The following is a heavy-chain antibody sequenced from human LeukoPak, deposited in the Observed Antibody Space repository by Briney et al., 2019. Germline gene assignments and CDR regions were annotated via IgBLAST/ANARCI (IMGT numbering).Heavy chain of an antibody. J-gene: IGHJ2*01. Sequence: SETLSLTCTVSGGSISSYYWSWIRQPPGKGLELIGYIYYSGSTNYNPSLKSRVTISVDTSKNQFSLKLSSVTAADTAVYFFSRETRDYDILTGYYSNWYFDLWGRGTLVTVSS. CDR2: IYYSGST. CDR1: GGSISSYY. V-gene: IGHV4-59*01. D-gene: IGHD3-9*01. CDR3: SRETRDYDILTGYYSNWYFDL.